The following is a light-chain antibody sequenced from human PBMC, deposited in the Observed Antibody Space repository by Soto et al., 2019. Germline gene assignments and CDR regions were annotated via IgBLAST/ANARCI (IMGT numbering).Light chain of an antibody. J-gene: IGKJ1*01. CDR3: QQYGSSPRT. CDR2: GAS. Sequence: EIVLTQSPGTLSLSPGEGATLSCRASQSVSSNYLAWYQQKPGQAPRLLIYGASGMATGIPDRFSGSGSGTDFTLAISRLDPEDVAVYYCQQYGSSPRTFGQGTKVEI. V-gene: IGKV3-20*01. CDR1: QSVSSNY.